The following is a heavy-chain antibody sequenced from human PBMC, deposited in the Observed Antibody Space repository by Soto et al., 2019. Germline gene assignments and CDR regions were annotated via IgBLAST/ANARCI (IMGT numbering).Heavy chain of an antibody. Sequence: EVQVVESGGDLVQRGGSLRLSCAASGFTVSSNSMNWVRQAPGKGLEWVSVIYNGGTTYYADSVKGRLTISRDNPKNTLYLQMNSLRAEDTAVYYCARDEKGAFDLWGQGTMVTVSS. CDR3: ARDEKGAFDL. CDR2: IYNGGTT. CDR1: GFTVSSNS. J-gene: IGHJ3*01. V-gene: IGHV3-66*01.